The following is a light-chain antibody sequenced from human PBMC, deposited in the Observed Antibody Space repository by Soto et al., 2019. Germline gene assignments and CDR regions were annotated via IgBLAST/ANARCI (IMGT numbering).Light chain of an antibody. J-gene: IGKJ3*01. CDR2: AAS. Sequence: DIQMTQSPSSLSASVGDRVTITCRASQDISIYLAWYQQNPGKAPKLLISAASTVQSGVPSRFSGSGSGTDFTLTISRLQPEDVATYYCQNYHSAPIIFGPGTKVDI. V-gene: IGKV1-27*01. CDR1: QDISIY. CDR3: QNYHSAPII.